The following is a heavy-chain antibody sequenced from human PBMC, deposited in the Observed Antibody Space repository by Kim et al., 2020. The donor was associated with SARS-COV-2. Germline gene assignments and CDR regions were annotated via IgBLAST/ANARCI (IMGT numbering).Heavy chain of an antibody. D-gene: IGHD6-13*01. CDR2: T. CDR3: ARYAYSSSPDY. J-gene: IGHJ4*02. Sequence: TNYNPARRSRVTISVDTSKNQFVRRLSSETAADTAVYYCARYAYSSSPDYWGQGTLVTVSS. V-gene: IGHV4-34*01.